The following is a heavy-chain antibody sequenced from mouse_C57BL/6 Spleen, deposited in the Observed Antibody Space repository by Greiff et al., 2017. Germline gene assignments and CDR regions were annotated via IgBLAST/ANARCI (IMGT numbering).Heavy chain of an antibody. V-gene: IGHV1-22*01. J-gene: IGHJ4*01. CDR3: AETTVVDAMDY. D-gene: IGHD1-1*01. CDR1: GYTFTDYN. Sequence: SGPELVKPGASVKMSCKASGYTFTDYNMHWVKQSHGKSLEWIGYINPNNGGTSYNQKFKGKATLTVNKSSSTAYMELRSLTSEDSAVYYCAETTVVDAMDYWGQGTSVTVSS. CDR2: INPNNGGT.